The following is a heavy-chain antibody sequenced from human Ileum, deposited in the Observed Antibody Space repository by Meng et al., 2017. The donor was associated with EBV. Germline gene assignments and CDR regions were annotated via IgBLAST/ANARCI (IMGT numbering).Heavy chain of an antibody. CDR3: ARADKVRFDY. CDR2: IYPSGST. V-gene: IGHV4-4*02. Sequence: NPSWTLPRTCLVSGGSMSITNWWSWVRHPPGKGVGWIGEIYPSGSTNYNPSLKSRVSISVDKSKNQFSLKLSSVTAADTAVYYCARADKVRFDYWGQGTLVTVSS. J-gene: IGHJ4*02. CDR1: GGSMSITNW.